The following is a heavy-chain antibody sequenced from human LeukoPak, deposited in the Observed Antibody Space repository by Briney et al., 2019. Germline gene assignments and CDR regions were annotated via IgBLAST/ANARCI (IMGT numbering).Heavy chain of an antibody. CDR3: ASGNDAFDI. CDR1: GGSFSDYY. CDR2: IYYSGST. J-gene: IGHJ3*02. D-gene: IGHD4-23*01. V-gene: IGHV4-59*08. Sequence: PSETLSLTCAVYGGSFSDYYWTWIRQPPGKGLEWIGYIYYSGSTNYNPSLKSRVTISVDTSKNQFSLKLSSVTAADTAVYYCASGNDAFDIWGQGTMVTVSS.